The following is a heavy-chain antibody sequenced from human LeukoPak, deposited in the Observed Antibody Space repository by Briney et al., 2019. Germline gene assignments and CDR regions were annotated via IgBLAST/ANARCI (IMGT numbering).Heavy chain of an antibody. CDR1: GSTFGSYS. D-gene: IGHD6-19*01. J-gene: IGHJ4*02. Sequence: GGSLRLSCAVSGSTFGSYSMNWVRQAPGKGLECVSFVSTSGSYIYYADSVKGRFTISRDNAKNSLHLQMNSLRAEDTAVYYCASQTPRRVPIAVADYFDYWGQGTLVTVSS. CDR2: VSTSGSYI. CDR3: ASQTPRRVPIAVADYFDY. V-gene: IGHV3-21*01.